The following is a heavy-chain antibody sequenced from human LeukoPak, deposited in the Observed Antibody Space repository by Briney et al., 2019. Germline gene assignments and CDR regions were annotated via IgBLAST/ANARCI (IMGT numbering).Heavy chain of an antibody. D-gene: IGHD6-13*01. Sequence: GRSLRLSCAASGLTFSTYAMYWVRQAPGKGLEWVAVISGDGNNKYYAESVKGRFSISRDNSKNTLYLQMSNLRDEDTAVYFCARDTYSSSWSPLTYWGQGTLVTVSS. CDR2: ISGDGNNK. V-gene: IGHV3-30-3*01. J-gene: IGHJ4*02. CDR3: ARDTYSSSWSPLTY. CDR1: GLTFSTYA.